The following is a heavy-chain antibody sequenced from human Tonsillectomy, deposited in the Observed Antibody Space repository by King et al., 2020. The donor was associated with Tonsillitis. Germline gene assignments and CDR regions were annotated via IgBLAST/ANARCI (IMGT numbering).Heavy chain of an antibody. D-gene: IGHD2-15*01. J-gene: IGHJ4*02. CDR2: ISDSGGST. CDR1: GFTFSSYA. V-gene: IGHV3-23*04. CDR3: ATSMRYCGGGSCYGY. Sequence: VQLVESGGGLVQPGGSLKLSCAASGFTFSSYAMTWVRQAPGMGLEWVSIISDSGGSTYYADSVKGRFTISRDNFKNTLYLQMSSLRAEDTAVYYCATSMRYCGGGSCYGYWGQGTLVTVSS.